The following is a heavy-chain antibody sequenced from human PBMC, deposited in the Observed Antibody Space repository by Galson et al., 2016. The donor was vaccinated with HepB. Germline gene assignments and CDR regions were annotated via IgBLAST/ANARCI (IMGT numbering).Heavy chain of an antibody. D-gene: IGHD7-27*01. CDR3: ARDYSYSSNWPGY. CDR2: ISFDGGKQ. V-gene: IGHV3-30*03. Sequence: SLRLSCATSGFTFSDHYIDWVRQAPGKGLEWVADISFDGGKQHYADSVKGRFSISRDTSRVYLQMSSLTPADTGLYYCARDYSYSSNWPGYWGQGTLVIVSS. CDR1: GFTFSDHY. J-gene: IGHJ4*02.